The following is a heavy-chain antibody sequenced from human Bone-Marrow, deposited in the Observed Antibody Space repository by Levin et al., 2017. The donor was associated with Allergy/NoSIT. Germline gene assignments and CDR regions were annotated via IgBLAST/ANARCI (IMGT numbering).Heavy chain of an antibody. CDR1: GFTVSSNY. CDR2: IYSGGST. D-gene: IGHD4-23*01. CDR3: ARDNRPNRMTTVVTPGSYYYDGMDV. Sequence: GGSLRLSCAASGFTVSSNYMSWVRQAPGKGLEWVSVIYSGGSTYYADSVKGRFTISRDNSKNTLYLQMNSLRAEDTAVYDCARDNRPNRMTTVVTPGSYYYDGMDVWGQGTTVTVSS. J-gene: IGHJ6*02. V-gene: IGHV3-53*01.